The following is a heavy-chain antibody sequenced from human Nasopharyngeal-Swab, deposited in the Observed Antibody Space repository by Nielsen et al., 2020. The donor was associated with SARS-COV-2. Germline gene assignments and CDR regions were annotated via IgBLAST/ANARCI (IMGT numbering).Heavy chain of an antibody. Sequence: ASVKVSCKASGYTFTGYYMHWVRQAPGQGLEWMGRINPNSGGTNYAQKFQGRVTMTRDTSISTAYMELSRLRSDDTAVYYCASSRYEVTIFGVVYYGMDVWGQGTTVTVSS. V-gene: IGHV1-2*06. CDR3: ASSRYEVTIFGVVYYGMDV. CDR1: GYTFTGYY. CDR2: INPNSGGT. J-gene: IGHJ6*02. D-gene: IGHD3-3*01.